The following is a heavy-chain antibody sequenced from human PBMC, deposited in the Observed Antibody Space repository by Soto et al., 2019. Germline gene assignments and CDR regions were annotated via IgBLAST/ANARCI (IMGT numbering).Heavy chain of an antibody. Sequence: EVQLVESGGGLVQPGGSLRLSCAASGFTFSSYAMHWVRQAPGKGLEYVSDISSIVSSTYYANSVKGRFTISRDISKNTLYLEMGSLRAEDMAVYYCARRGYSGYEIDYWGQGTLVTVSS. CDR1: GFTFSSYA. D-gene: IGHD5-12*01. CDR3: ARRGYSGYEIDY. CDR2: ISSIVSST. V-gene: IGHV3-64*01. J-gene: IGHJ4*02.